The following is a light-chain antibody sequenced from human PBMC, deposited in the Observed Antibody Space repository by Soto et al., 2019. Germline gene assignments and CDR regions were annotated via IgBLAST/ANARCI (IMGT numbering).Light chain of an antibody. CDR1: SSDVGGYNY. Sequence: QSALTQPASVSGSPGQSITISCTGTSSDVGGYNYVSWYQQHPGKAPKLMIYDVSHRPSGVSNRFSGSKSGNTASLTISGLQAEDEADYYCSSYTSSNTVVFGGGTKVTVL. CDR2: DVS. V-gene: IGLV2-14*01. J-gene: IGLJ2*01. CDR3: SSYTSSNTVV.